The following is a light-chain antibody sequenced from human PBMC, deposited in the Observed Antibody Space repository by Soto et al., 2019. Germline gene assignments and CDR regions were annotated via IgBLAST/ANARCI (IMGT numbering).Light chain of an antibody. CDR2: DAS. V-gene: IGKV3-15*01. CDR1: ENVYNN. Sequence: EIVMTQSAATLFVSKEEGATHSCNASENVYNNLAWYQQRPGQPPRLLIYDASTRATGISARFSGSGYGTEFSLTISSLQSEDFAVYFCQQCRNWPLTFGGGTKV. J-gene: IGKJ4*01. CDR3: QQCRNWPLT.